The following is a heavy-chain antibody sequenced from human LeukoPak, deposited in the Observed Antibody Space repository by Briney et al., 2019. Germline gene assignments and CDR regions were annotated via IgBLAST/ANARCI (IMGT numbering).Heavy chain of an antibody. V-gene: IGHV4-39*01. Sequence: SDTLPLTCTLSWGPINNSRHYWRWMRQPPEKALEWIGGIYYSGSTYYNPSLKSRVIISVDTSKNQFSLKLTSVTAADTAVYYCARQKITTSDYWGQGTLVTVSS. J-gene: IGHJ4*02. CDR2: IYYSGST. D-gene: IGHD3-22*01. CDR3: ARQKITTSDY. CDR1: WGPINNSRHY.